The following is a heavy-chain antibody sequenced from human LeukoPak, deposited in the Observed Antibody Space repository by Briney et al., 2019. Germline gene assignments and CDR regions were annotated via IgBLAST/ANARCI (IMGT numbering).Heavy chain of an antibody. CDR3: ARVYGGNPDY. CDR2: ISSTGKTI. D-gene: IGHD4-23*01. V-gene: IGHV3-48*03. Sequence: PGGSLKLSCTASGFTFRSFEMNWVRQAPGEGLEWVSYISSTGKTIYYAESVKGRFIISRDNAKNSLYLQMNSLRVEDTAVYYCARVYGGNPDYWGQGTLVTVSS. J-gene: IGHJ4*02. CDR1: GFTFRSFE.